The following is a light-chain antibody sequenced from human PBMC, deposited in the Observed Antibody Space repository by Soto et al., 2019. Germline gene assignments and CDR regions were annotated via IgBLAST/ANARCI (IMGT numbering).Light chain of an antibody. CDR2: GAS. V-gene: IGKV3-20*01. CDR1: QSFSSTF. J-gene: IGKJ1*01. Sequence: EILLTQSPDSLSLSPGDRATLSCRASQSFSSTFFAWYQQKPGQAPRLPIYGASSRATGIPDRFSGSGSGTDFTLTISRLEPEDFAVYYCQQYASSVTFGQGTKVEIK. CDR3: QQYASSVT.